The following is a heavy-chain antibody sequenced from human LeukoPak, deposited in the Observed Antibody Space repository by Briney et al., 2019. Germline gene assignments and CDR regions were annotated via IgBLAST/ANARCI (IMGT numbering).Heavy chain of an antibody. Sequence: PGGPLRLSCAASGFTFSDCFMNWIRQAPGEGLEWLSYIRHSGSNLDYAESVRGRFTITRDNANHSLYLQINSLRAEDTAVYYCARGDSSGVPDYLGQGTLVTVSS. CDR3: ARGDSSGVPDY. V-gene: IGHV3-11*01. CDR1: GFTFSDCF. D-gene: IGHD3-22*01. J-gene: IGHJ4*02. CDR2: IRHSGSNL.